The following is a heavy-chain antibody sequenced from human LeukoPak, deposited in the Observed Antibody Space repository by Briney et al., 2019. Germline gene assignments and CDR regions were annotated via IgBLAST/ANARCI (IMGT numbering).Heavy chain of an antibody. Sequence: ASVKVSCKASGYTFTSYYMHWVRQAPGQGLEWMGIINPSGGSTSYAQKFQGRVTMTRDTSTSTVYMELSSLRSEDTAVYYCARDFSKYYDFWSGKIHAFDIWGQGTMVTVSS. CDR1: GYTFTSYY. J-gene: IGHJ3*02. CDR2: INPSGGST. V-gene: IGHV1-46*01. D-gene: IGHD3-3*01. CDR3: ARDFSKYYDFWSGKIHAFDI.